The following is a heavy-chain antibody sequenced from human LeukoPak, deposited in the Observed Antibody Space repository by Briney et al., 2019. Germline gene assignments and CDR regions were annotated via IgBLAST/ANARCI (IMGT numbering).Heavy chain of an antibody. J-gene: IGHJ4*02. Sequence: AAVKVSCKASGYTFTTYEIHWVRQATVQGLEWMGWMNPNSGNTGYVQNFRGRVTITRTTSINTAYMELSSLRSEDTAVYYCARIGEGALVGYDRGPYYFDYWGQGTLVTVSS. CDR2: MNPNSGNT. CDR3: ARIGEGALVGYDRGPYYFDY. D-gene: IGHD3-10*02. CDR1: GYTFTTYE. V-gene: IGHV1-8*03.